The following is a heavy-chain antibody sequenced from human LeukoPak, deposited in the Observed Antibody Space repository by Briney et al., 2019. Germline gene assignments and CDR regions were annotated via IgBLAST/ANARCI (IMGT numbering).Heavy chain of an antibody. CDR3: ARDWAITMVRGFFGY. V-gene: IGHV3-48*02. D-gene: IGHD3-10*01. CDR1: GFTFSSYS. Sequence: PGGSLRLSCAASGFTFSSYSMNWVRQAPGKRLEWVSYISSSSSTIYYADSVKGRFTISRDNAKNSLYLQMNSLRDEDTAVYYCARDWAITMVRGFFGYCGQGTLVTVSS. CDR2: ISSSSSTI. J-gene: IGHJ4*02.